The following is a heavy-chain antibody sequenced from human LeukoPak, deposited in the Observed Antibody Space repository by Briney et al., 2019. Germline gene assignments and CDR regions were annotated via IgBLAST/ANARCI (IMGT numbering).Heavy chain of an antibody. J-gene: IGHJ4*02. CDR3: ARVDWNYNFDY. CDR2: IYHRGSI. V-gene: IGHV4-34*10. Sequence: SETLSLTCAVYGGSFSGYYWSWIRQPPGKGLEWIGYIYHRGSIYSNPSLRSRITMSIDMSKNQFSLNVTSVTAADGAVYYCARVDWNYNFDYWGQGTLVTVSS. CDR1: GGSFSGYY. D-gene: IGHD1-7*01.